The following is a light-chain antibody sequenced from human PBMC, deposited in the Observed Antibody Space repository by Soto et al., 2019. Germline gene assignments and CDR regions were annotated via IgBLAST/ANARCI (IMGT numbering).Light chain of an antibody. V-gene: IGLV2-14*01. CDR3: SSYRSSTTFV. Sequence: QSALTQPASVSGSPGQSITISCTGTSSDVGAYNYVSWYQQYPGKAPKVIIFEVRKRPSGVSNRFSGSKSGDTASLTISGLQAEDEADYYCSSYRSSTTFVFGTGTK. CDR2: EVR. J-gene: IGLJ1*01. CDR1: SSDVGAYNY.